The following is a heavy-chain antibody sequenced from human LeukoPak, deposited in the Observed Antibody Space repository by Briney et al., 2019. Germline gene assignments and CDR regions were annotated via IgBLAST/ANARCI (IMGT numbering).Heavy chain of an antibody. CDR3: AKVPYSGSYDDYYFDY. V-gene: IGHV3-9*01. CDR2: ISWNSGSI. D-gene: IGHD1-26*01. J-gene: IGHJ4*02. CDR1: GFTFDDYA. Sequence: SGGSLRLSCAASGFTFDDYAMHWVRQAPGKGLEWVSGISWNSGSIGYADSVKDRFTISRDNAKNSLYLQMNSLRAEDTALYYCAKVPYSGSYDDYYFDYWGQGTLVTVSS.